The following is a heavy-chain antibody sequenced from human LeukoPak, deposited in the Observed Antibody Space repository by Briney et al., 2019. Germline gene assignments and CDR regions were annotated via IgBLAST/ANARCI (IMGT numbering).Heavy chain of an antibody. CDR3: ARAGFGSGWHYFDY. V-gene: IGHV4-4*07. D-gene: IGHD6-19*01. CDR2: VYSSGST. CDR1: VDSISNFY. Sequence: SETLSLTRTVSVDSISNFYWSWIRQPAEKGLEGIGRVYSSGSTNYNPSLKSRVSMSVDTSKHQYSLRLIYVTAADTAVYYCARAGFGSGWHYFDYWGRGILVSVSS. J-gene: IGHJ4*01.